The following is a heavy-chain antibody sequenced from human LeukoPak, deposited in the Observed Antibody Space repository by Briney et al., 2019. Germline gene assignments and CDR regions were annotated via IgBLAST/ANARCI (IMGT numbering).Heavy chain of an antibody. CDR2: IYTSGST. J-gene: IGHJ6*03. V-gene: IGHV4-4*09. CDR3: ARLGAARLYYYYYMDV. Sequence: SETLSLTCTVSGGSITNYYWSWIRQPPGKGLEWIGYIYTSGSTNYNPSLKSRVTISVDTSKNQFSLKLSSVTAADTAVYYCARLGAARLYYYYYMDVWGKGTTVTVSS. D-gene: IGHD6-6*01. CDR1: GGSITNYY.